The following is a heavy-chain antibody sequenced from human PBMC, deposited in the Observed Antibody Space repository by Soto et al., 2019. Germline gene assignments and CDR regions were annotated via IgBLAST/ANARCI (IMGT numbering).Heavy chain of an antibody. CDR2: ISGSGGST. V-gene: IGHV3-23*01. Sequence: EVQLLESGGGLVQPGGSLTLSCAASGFTFSSYAMNWVRQAPAQGLQWVSGISGSGGSTYYADSVKGRFTISRDSSKNTLYLQMDSLRVEDTAVYYCAKKTDSSSPWGALDIWGQGTMVSV. CDR3: AKKTDSSSPWGALDI. D-gene: IGHD6-19*01. J-gene: IGHJ3*02. CDR1: GFTFSSYA.